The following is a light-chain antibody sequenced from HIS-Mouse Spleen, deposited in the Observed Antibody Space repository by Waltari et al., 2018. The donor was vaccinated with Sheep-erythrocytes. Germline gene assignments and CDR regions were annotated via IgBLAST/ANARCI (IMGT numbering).Light chain of an antibody. CDR2: WAS. Sequence: DIVMTQSPDSLAVSLGERATINCKSSPSVLSSSNNKNYLAWYQQKPGQPPKLLIYWASTRESGVPDRFSGSGSGTDFTLTISSLQAEDVAVYYCQQYYSTLLTFGGGTK. V-gene: IGKV4-1*01. J-gene: IGKJ4*01. CDR1: PSVLSSSNNKNY. CDR3: QQYYSTLLT.